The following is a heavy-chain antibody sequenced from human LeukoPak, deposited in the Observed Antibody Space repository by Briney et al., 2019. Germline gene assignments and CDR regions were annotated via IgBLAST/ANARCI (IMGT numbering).Heavy chain of an antibody. J-gene: IGHJ4*02. V-gene: IGHV3-53*01. D-gene: IGHD5-24*01. CDR2: IYSGGST. CDR1: GVTVTSNY. CDR3: ASFSDGYNYFDY. Sequence: GGSLRLSCAASGVTVTSNYMTWVRQPPGKGLEWVSVIYSGGSTYYADSVKGRFTISRDNSKNTLYLQMNSLRAEDTAVYYCASFSDGYNYFDYWGQGTLVTVSS.